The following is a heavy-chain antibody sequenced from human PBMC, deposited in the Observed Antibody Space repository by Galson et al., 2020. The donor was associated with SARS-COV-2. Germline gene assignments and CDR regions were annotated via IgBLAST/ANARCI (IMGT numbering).Heavy chain of an antibody. Sequence: GESLKISCVASGFTFSGFEMNWVRQAPGKGLECVSYINANGNIAYYANSVRGRFTISRDNAKNSLYLEMNDLRAEDAAIYYCARELYYFGSGNTYPSQSLDSWGRGTLVTVSS. J-gene: IGHJ4*02. CDR2: INANGNIA. D-gene: IGHD3-10*01. CDR3: ARELYYFGSGNTYPSQSLDS. CDR1: GFTFSGFE. V-gene: IGHV3-48*03.